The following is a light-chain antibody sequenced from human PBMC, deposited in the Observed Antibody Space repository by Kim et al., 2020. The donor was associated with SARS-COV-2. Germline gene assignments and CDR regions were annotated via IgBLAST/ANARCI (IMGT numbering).Light chain of an antibody. CDR2: DTS. V-gene: IGKV3-11*01. J-gene: IGKJ2*01. CDR1: QTLRTS. Sequence: LSLAPGERASLSRRARQTLRTSFAWYQQKPGQAPRLLIYDTSSRATGIPAKFSGSGSGTDFTLTISSLGPADSAVYYCQQRANWLFGQGPKLEI. CDR3: QQRANWL.